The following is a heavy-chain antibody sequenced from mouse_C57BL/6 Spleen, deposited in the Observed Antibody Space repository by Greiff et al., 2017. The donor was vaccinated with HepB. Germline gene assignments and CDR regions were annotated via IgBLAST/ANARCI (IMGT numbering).Heavy chain of an antibody. CDR1: GYTFTSYW. V-gene: IGHV1-64*01. CDR3: ARRENYYGSSYDLDY. D-gene: IGHD1-1*01. CDR2: IHPNSGST. Sequence: VQLQQPGAELVKPGASVKLSCKASGYTFTSYWMHWVKQRPGQGLEWIGMIHPNSGSTNYNEKFKSKATLTVDKSSSTAYMQLSSLTSEDSAVYYCARRENYYGSSYDLDYWGQGTTLTVSS. J-gene: IGHJ2*01.